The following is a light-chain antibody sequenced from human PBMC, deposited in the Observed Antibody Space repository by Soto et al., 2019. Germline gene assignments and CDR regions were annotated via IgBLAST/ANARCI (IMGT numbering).Light chain of an antibody. V-gene: IGKV1-5*03. J-gene: IGKJ1*01. CDR1: QDIDIW. CDR3: QQYSFYTWT. Sequence: DIQMTQSPSTLSASMGDRVTITCRASQDIDIWLAWYQQKPGKAPKFLISRASILESGVPSRFSGSGSGTECTLTISSLQPDDFATYYCQQYSFYTWTFGQGTKVEIK. CDR2: RAS.